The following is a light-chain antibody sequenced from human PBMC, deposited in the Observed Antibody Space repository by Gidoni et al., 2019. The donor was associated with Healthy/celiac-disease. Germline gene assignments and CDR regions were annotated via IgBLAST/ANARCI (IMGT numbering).Light chain of an antibody. Sequence: SALPQPASVSGSPGQSITISCTGTSSDVGGYNYVSWYQQHPGKAPKLMIYEVSNRPSGVSNRFSGSKSGNTASLTISGLQAEDEADYYGSSYTSSSTPYVFGTGTKVTVL. V-gene: IGLV2-14*01. CDR3: SSYTSSSTPYV. CDR2: EVS. J-gene: IGLJ1*01. CDR1: SSDVGGYNY.